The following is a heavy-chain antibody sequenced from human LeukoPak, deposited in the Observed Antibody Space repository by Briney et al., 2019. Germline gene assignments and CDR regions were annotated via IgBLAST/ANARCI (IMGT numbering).Heavy chain of an antibody. V-gene: IGHV4-59*08. CDR3: ASLQPPGGNYFDY. CDR1: AGSMSSYF. Sequence: PSETLSLTCTVSAGSMSSYFWSWIRQPPGKGLEWIGHIYYSGSTDYNDSLRSRVTISVDTSKYQFSLKLTSVSAADTAIYYCASLQPPGGNYFDYWGQGALVTVPS. CDR2: IYYSGST. D-gene: IGHD4-23*01. J-gene: IGHJ4*02.